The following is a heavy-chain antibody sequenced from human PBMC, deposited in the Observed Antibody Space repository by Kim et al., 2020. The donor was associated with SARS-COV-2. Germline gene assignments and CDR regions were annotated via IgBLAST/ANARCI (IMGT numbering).Heavy chain of an antibody. V-gene: IGHV3-30*02. Sequence: YADSLKGRFTFSRDNSKNTLYLHMNSLRAEDTAVYCCANRWGEGSGAFDYWGQGTLVTVSS. J-gene: IGHJ4*02. CDR3: ANRWGEGSGAFDY. D-gene: IGHD3-10*01.